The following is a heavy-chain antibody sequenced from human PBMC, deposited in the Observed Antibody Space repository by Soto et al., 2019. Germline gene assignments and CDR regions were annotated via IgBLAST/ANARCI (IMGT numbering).Heavy chain of an antibody. Sequence: QVQLVQSGAEVKKPGSSVKVSCKASGGAFSSYAISWVRQAPGQGLEWMGGIIPIFGTANYAQKFQGRVTITADESTSTAYMELSSLRSEDTAVYYCARTRIVGPYYYYYGMDVWGQGTTVTVSS. D-gene: IGHD1-26*01. J-gene: IGHJ6*02. CDR1: GGAFSSYA. CDR3: ARTRIVGPYYYYYGMDV. CDR2: IIPIFGTA. V-gene: IGHV1-69*01.